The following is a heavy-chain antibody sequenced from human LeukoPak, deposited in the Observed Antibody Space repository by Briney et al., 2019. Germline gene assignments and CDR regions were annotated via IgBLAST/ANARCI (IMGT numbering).Heavy chain of an antibody. D-gene: IGHD3-22*01. CDR3: AKELRITMIVVVITNAFDI. Sequence: PGGSLRLSCAASGFTFSSYAMSWVRQAPGKGLEWVSAISGSGGSTYCADSVKGRFTISRDNSKNTLYLQMNSLRAEDTAVYYSAKELRITMIVVVITNAFDIWGQGTMVTVSS. CDR1: GFTFSSYA. V-gene: IGHV3-23*01. CDR2: ISGSGGST. J-gene: IGHJ3*02.